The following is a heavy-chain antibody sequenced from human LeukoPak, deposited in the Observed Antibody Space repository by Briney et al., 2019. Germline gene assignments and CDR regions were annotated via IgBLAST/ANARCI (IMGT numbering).Heavy chain of an antibody. Sequence: GGSLRVSRAASGFIVISNYISWVRPAPGKGLEWVSTIYSGGSTYYADSVKGRFTISRDNSQNKLYLQMNSLRAEDTAVYYCARAATLAGPFDYWGQGTLVTVSA. CDR1: GFIVISNY. J-gene: IGHJ4*02. D-gene: IGHD6-13*01. V-gene: IGHV3-53*01. CDR2: IYSGGST. CDR3: ARAATLAGPFDY.